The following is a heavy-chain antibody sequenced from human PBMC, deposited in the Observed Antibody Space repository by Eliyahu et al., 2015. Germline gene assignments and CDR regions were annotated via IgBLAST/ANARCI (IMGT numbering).Heavy chain of an antibody. J-gene: IGHJ4*02. CDR3: AKHGSGSYYRATFDY. V-gene: IGHV3-23*04. D-gene: IGHD3-10*01. Sequence: EVQLVESGGGLVQPGGSLXLSCAASGFTFSXXAMXWVRQAPGKGLEWVSAISGSGGSTYYADSVKGRFTISRDNSKNTLYLQMNSLRAEDTAVYYCAKHGSGSYYRATFDYWGQGTLVTVSS. CDR2: ISGSGGST. CDR1: GFTFSXXA.